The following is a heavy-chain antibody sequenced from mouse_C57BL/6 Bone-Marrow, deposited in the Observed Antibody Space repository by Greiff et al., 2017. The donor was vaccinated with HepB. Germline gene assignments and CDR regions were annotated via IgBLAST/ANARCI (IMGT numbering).Heavy chain of an antibody. D-gene: IGHD1-1*01. CDR1: GYAFTNYL. V-gene: IGHV1-54*01. Sequence: QVQLQQSGAELVRPGTSVKVSCKASGYAFTNYLIEWVKQRPGQGLEWIGVINPGSGGTNYNEKFKGKATLTADKSSSTAYMQLSSLTSEDSAVYFCARLQLLRGYAMDYWGQGTSVTVSS. J-gene: IGHJ4*01. CDR2: INPGSGGT. CDR3: ARLQLLRGYAMDY.